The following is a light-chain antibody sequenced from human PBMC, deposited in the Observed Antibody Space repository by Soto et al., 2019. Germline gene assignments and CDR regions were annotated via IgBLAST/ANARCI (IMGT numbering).Light chain of an antibody. CDR1: SSDVGGYDY. Sequence: QSVLTQPPSASGSPGQSVTISCTGTSSDVGGYDYVSWYQQHPAKAPKLIIYEVSKRPSGVPDRISASKSGNTASLTVSGLQAEDEADYYCSSYAGNNNVVFGGGTQLTVL. CDR2: EVS. J-gene: IGLJ2*01. CDR3: SSYAGNNNVV. V-gene: IGLV2-8*01.